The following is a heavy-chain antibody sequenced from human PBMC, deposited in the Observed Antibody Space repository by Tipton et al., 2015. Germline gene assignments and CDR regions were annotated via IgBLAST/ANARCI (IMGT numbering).Heavy chain of an antibody. CDR3: ARGPDGGAFDI. D-gene: IGHD3-10*01. V-gene: IGHV4-61*05. CDR2: IYYSGST. CDR1: GDSISRSNYY. J-gene: IGHJ3*02. Sequence: TLSLTCTVSGDSISRSNYYWGWIRQPPGKGLEWIGYIYYSGSTNYNPSLKSRVTISVDTSKNQFSLKLSSVTPEDTATYYCARGPDGGAFDIWGQGTMVTVSS.